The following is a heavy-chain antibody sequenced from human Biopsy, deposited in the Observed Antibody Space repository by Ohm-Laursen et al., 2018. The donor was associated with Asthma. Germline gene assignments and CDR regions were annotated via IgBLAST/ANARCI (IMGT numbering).Heavy chain of an antibody. D-gene: IGHD3-10*01. V-gene: IGHV1-18*01. J-gene: IGHJ6*02. Sequence: ASVKVSCKTSGYTFNSAGITWVRQAPGQGLEWMGWISVYNGNTKVAQKLQDRVTMITDTSTSTAYMELRSLRSDDTVVYFCARAVDYSHYYGIDVWGQGTTITVS. CDR3: ARAVDYSHYYGIDV. CDR2: ISVYNGNT. CDR1: GYTFNSAG.